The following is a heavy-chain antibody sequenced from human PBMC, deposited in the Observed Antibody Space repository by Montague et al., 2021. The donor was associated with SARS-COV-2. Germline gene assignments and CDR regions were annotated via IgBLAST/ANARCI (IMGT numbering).Heavy chain of an antibody. CDR1: GFSFRSYG. J-gene: IGHJ3*01. CDR3: ARSPGVLIESDLVV. CDR2: VWFDGSSK. Sequence: SLRLSCAASGFSFRSYGMYWVRQVPGKGLEWVAVVWFDGSSKFYPDSVKGRFTISRDNSKNILYLQMNNLTAEDTAVYYCARSPGVLIESDLVVWGQGTMITVSS. D-gene: IGHD3-16*02. V-gene: IGHV3-33*07.